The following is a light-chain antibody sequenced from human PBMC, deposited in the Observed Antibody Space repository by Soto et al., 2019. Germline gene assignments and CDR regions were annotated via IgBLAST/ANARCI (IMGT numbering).Light chain of an antibody. CDR1: SSDVGSYNL. CDR3: CSYAGSSFR. CDR2: EGS. Sequence: QSALTQPASVSGSPGQSITISCTGTSSDVGSYNLVSWYQQHPGKAPKLMIYEGSKRPSGVSNRFSGSKSGNTASLTISGLQAEDEAYYYCCSYAGSSFRFGGGTKLTVL. J-gene: IGLJ3*02. V-gene: IGLV2-23*01.